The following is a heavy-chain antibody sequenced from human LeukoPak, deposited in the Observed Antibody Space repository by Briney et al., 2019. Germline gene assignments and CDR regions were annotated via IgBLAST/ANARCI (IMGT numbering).Heavy chain of an antibody. Sequence: PSETLSLTCTVSGGSITRGSYYCSWSRQPAGEGLDWIGRIYTSEITSYHPSRQSQDLLSVDTSNNQSSQRLSSVTGSDTAVYYCARESRTVQMAISIHGYWFDPWGQGTLVTVSS. CDR2: IYTSEIT. CDR1: GGSITRGSYY. J-gene: IGHJ5*02. CDR3: ARESRTVQMAISIHGYWFDP. V-gene: IGHV4-61*02. D-gene: IGHD5-24*01.